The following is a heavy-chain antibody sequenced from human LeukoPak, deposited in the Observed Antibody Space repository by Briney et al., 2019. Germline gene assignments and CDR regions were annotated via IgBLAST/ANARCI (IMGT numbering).Heavy chain of an antibody. D-gene: IGHD3-3*01. CDR2: ISNSGDRT. V-gene: IGHV3-23*01. CDR3: ASLPTIFGVVPWFDP. J-gene: IGHJ5*02. CDR1: GFTFSSYA. Sequence: GGSLRLSCAASGFTFSSYAMNWVRQSPGKGLEWVSAISNSGDRTYYADSVKGRFTISRDNAKNSLYLQMNSLRAEDTAVYYCASLPTIFGVVPWFDPWGQGTLVTVSS.